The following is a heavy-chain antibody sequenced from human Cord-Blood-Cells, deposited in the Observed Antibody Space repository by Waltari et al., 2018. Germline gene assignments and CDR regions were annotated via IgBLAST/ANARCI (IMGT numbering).Heavy chain of an antibody. Sequence: QVQLVQSGAEVKKPGSSVKVSCKASGGTFSSSAISWVRQAPGQGLEWMGAIIPILGIANDAQKFQGRVTITADKSTSTAYMELSSLRSEDTAVYYCARGAPGFNGFDPWGQGTLVTVSS. CDR3: ARGAPGFNGFDP. CDR2: IIPILGIA. D-gene: IGHD6-25*01. J-gene: IGHJ5*02. V-gene: IGHV1-69*10. CDR1: GGTFSSSA.